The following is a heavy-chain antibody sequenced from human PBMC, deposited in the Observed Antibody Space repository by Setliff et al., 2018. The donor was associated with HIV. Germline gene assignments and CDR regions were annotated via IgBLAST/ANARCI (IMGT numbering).Heavy chain of an antibody. J-gene: IGHJ4*02. Sequence: SETLSLTCAVSGSSIRGAYYWGWIRQPPGKGLEWIGSFYHGGSTLYNPSLRSRVTISVDTSKNHFSLILTSVTAADTAVYYCVRRTDYYGSGSESSFDYWGQGTLVTVSS. D-gene: IGHD3-10*01. CDR2: FYHGGST. CDR3: VRRTDYYGSGSESSFDY. V-gene: IGHV4-38-2*01. CDR1: GSSIRGAYY.